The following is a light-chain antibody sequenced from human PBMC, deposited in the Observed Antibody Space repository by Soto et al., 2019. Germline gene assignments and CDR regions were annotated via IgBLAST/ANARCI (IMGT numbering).Light chain of an antibody. CDR3: AAWDASLTGYV. V-gene: IGLV1-44*01. Sequence: QSVLTQPPSASGTPGQRVTISCSGSNSNIGNNPVNWYEQLPETAPKLLMYGNDQRPSGVPDRFSGSKSGTSASLAISGLQSEDEADYYCAAWDASLTGYVFGTGTKVTVL. J-gene: IGLJ1*01. CDR2: GND. CDR1: NSNIGNNP.